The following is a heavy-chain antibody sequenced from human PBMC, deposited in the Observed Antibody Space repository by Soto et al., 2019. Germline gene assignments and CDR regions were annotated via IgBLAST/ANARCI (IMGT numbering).Heavy chain of an antibody. D-gene: IGHD2-15*01. V-gene: IGHV3-30-3*01. J-gene: IGHJ5*02. CDR2: ISYDGSNK. CDR3: ARDSKYCSGGSCYPLVFDP. Sequence: QVQLVESGGGVVQPGRSLRLSCAASGFTFSSYAMHWVRQAPGKGLEWVAVISYDGSNKYYADSVKGRFTISRDNSKNTLYLQMNSLRAEDTAVYYCARDSKYCSGGSCYPLVFDPWGQGTLVTVSS. CDR1: GFTFSSYA.